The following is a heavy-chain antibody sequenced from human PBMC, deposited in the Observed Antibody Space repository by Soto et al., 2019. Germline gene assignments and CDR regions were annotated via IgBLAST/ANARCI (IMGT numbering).Heavy chain of an antibody. CDR3: ARYNAASGTYYFDF. CDR2: IYYSGST. Sequence: SETLSLTCTVSGGSISSYCWSWIRQPPGKGLEWIGYIYYSGSTNYNPSLKSRVTISVDISKSQFSLRLTSVTAADTAVYYCARYNAASGTYYFDFWGQGALVTVSS. V-gene: IGHV4-59*12. D-gene: IGHD6-13*01. CDR1: GGSISSYC. J-gene: IGHJ4*02.